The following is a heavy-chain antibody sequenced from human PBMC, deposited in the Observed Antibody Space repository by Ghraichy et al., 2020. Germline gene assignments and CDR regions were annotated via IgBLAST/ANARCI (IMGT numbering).Heavy chain of an antibody. Sequence: SETLSLTCTVSGYSISSGYYWGWIRQPPGKGLEWIGSIYHSGSTYYNPSLKSRVTISVDTSKNQFSLKLSSVTAADTAVYYCARERGGAYCGGDCYPPGDYWGQGTLVTVSS. D-gene: IGHD2-21*02. J-gene: IGHJ4*02. CDR3: ARERGGAYCGGDCYPPGDY. V-gene: IGHV4-38-2*02. CDR2: IYHSGST. CDR1: GYSISSGYY.